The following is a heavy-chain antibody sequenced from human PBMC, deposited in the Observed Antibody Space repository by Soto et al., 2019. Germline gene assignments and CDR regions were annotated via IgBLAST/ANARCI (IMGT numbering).Heavy chain of an antibody. Sequence: QVQLVQSGAEVKKPGSSVKVSCKASGDTFSSYAISWVRQAPGQGLEWMGGIIPIFGTANYAQKFQGRVTITADESTSTAYMELSSLRSEDTAVYYCASTMVRGVIITRFDAFDIWGQGTMVTVSS. CDR2: IIPIFGTA. CDR1: GDTFSSYA. D-gene: IGHD3-10*01. J-gene: IGHJ3*02. CDR3: ASTMVRGVIITRFDAFDI. V-gene: IGHV1-69*12.